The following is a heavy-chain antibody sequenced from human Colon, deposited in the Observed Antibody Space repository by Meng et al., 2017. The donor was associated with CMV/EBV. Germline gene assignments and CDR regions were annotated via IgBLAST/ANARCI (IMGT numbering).Heavy chain of an antibody. CDR3: ARWTGWFDP. CDR1: GFTLSNYG. J-gene: IGHJ5*02. V-gene: IGHV3-30*03. CDR2: ISHEGSED. Sequence: RLSCAASGFTLSNYGIHWVRQATGKGLEWLALISHEGSEDYYADSVKGRFTMSRDNSKNTVHLQMNSLRPDDTAVYYCARWTGWFDPWGQGTLVTVSS. D-gene: IGHD3/OR15-3a*01.